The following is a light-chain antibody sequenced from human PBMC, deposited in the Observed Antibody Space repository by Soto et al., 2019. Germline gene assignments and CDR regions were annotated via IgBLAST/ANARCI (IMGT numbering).Light chain of an antibody. J-gene: IGKJ5*01. CDR2: GAS. V-gene: IGKV3-20*01. Sequence: ELVLTQSPGTLSLSPGERAILSCRASQSVSGSFLAWYQQKPGQAPRLLIYGASSRATGIPDRFSGSGSGTDFTLTISRLEPEDFALYYCQQYGTSPITFGQGTRLEI. CDR1: QSVSGSF. CDR3: QQYGTSPIT.